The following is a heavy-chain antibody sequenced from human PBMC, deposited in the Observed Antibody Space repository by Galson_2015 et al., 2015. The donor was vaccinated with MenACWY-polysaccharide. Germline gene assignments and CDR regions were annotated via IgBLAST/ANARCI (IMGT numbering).Heavy chain of an antibody. CDR3: ARDRTRTGIAAAPGY. CDR2: ISAYNGNT. CDR1: GYTFTSYG. Sequence: SVKVSCKASGYTFTSYGISWVRQAPGQGLEWMGWISAYNGNTNYAQKLQGRVTMTTDTSTSTAYMELRSLRSEDTAVYYCARDRTRTGIAAAPGYWGQGTLVTVSS. V-gene: IGHV1-18*01. D-gene: IGHD6-13*01. J-gene: IGHJ4*02.